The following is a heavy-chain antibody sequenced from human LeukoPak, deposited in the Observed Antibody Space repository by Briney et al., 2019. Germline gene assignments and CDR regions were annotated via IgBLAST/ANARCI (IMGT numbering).Heavy chain of an antibody. Sequence: PSETLSLTCAVSGYSISSGYYWGWIRQPPGKGLEWIGTLYQSGGTNYNPSLKNRVTISVDKSENQLSLKLTSVIAADTAVYYCARTGTGNYFDYWGQGTLVTVS. CDR3: ARTGTGNYFDY. CDR1: GYSISSGYY. V-gene: IGHV4-38-2*01. CDR2: LYQSGGT. D-gene: IGHD1-14*01. J-gene: IGHJ4*02.